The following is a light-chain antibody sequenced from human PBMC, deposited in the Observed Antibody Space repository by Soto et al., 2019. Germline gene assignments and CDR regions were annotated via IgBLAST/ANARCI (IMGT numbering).Light chain of an antibody. CDR2: DVS. CDR1: GSDVGGYNY. J-gene: IGLJ2*01. CDR3: SSYTSGSTRVV. V-gene: IGLV2-14*03. Sequence: QSALTQPAPVSGSPGQSITISCTGTGSDVGGYNYVSWYQQHPGKAPKVMIYDVSKRPSGISNRFSGSKSGNTASLTISGXQIEDEADYYCSSYTSGSTRVVFGGGTKVTVL.